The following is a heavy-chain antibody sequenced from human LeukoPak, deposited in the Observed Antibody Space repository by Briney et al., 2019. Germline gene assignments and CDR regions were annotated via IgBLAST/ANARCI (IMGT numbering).Heavy chain of an antibody. CDR3: VREARGYHYTYFDY. D-gene: IGHD5-18*01. V-gene: IGHV3-13*01. CDR1: GFTLGGHD. J-gene: IGHJ4*02. CDR2: VSAGHHA. Sequence: GGSLRLSWTASGFTLGGHDMHWVRQTTGDGLEWVAAVSAGHHAFYAGSVKGRFTVSREDAKNSLYLQMNSLRAGDTAVYYCVREARGYHYTYFDYWGQGSLVTVSS.